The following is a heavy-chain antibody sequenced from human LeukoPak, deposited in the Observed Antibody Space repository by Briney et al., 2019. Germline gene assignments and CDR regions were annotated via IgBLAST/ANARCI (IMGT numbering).Heavy chain of an antibody. J-gene: IGHJ4*02. V-gene: IGHV1-2*02. D-gene: IGHD6-13*01. CDR2: INPNSGGT. CDR3: AWASIAAAEFDY. CDR1: GYTFTGYY. Sequence: ASVKVSCKASGYTFTGYYMHWVRQAPGQGLEWMGWINPNSGGTNYAQKFQGRVTMTRDTSISTAYMELCRLRSDDTAVYYCAWASIAAAEFDYWGQGTLVTVSS.